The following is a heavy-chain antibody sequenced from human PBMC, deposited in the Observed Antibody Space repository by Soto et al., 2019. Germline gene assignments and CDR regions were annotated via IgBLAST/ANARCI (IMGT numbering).Heavy chain of an antibody. CDR1: GGSIISSNL. J-gene: IGHJ6*02. CDR2: IYNSGST. CDR3: PRVNCIYVPPGYHYYGMDV. V-gene: IGHV4-4*02. Sequence: QVQLQESGPGLVTPSGTLSLTCAVSGGSIISSNLWSWVRQPPGTGLEWIGAIYNSGSTNYNPSLKGRFTVSGYQSKDQLSLKLSSVAAADTAVYYCPRVNCIYVPPGYHYYGMDVSVQGTTVTVS. D-gene: IGHD1-7*01.